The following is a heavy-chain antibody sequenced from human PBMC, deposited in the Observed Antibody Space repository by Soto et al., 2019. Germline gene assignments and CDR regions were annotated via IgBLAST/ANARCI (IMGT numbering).Heavy chain of an antibody. V-gene: IGHV4-34*01. CDR1: GGSCSGYY. Sequence: PSETLSLTCAVYGGSCSGYYWSWIRQPPGKGLEWIGEINHSGSTNYNPSLKSRVTISVDTSKNQFSLKLSSVTAADTAVYYCARERIAAAGTGGYFDYPGQGTLVTLSS. J-gene: IGHJ4*02. D-gene: IGHD6-13*01. CDR2: INHSGST. CDR3: ARERIAAAGTGGYFDY.